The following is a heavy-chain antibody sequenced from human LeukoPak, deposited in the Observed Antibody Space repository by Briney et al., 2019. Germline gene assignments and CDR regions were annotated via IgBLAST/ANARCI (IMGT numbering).Heavy chain of an antibody. CDR1: GYTFTSYG. J-gene: IGHJ4*02. V-gene: IGHV1-18*01. CDR2: ISAYNGNT. D-gene: IGHD3-9*01. CDR3: ARGPGYYDILTGYYSTLDY. Sequence: RASVKVSCKASGYTFTSYGISWVRQAPGQGLEWMGWISAYNGNTNYAQKLQGRDTMTTDTPTSTAYMELRSLRSDDTAVYYCARGPGYYDILTGYYSTLDYWGQGTLVTVSS.